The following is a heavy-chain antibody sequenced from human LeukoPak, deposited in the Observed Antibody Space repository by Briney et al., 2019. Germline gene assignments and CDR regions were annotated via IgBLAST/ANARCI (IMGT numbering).Heavy chain of an antibody. J-gene: IGHJ6*03. D-gene: IGHD2-2*01. CDR3: AKRGNPAVGHHYLDV. Sequence: GGSLRLSCAASGFTLSGYDMSWVRQAPGKGLEWVSSITLSGGSTFYADSVKGRFTISRDNSKNTLYLQMNSLGAEDTAVYYCAKRGNPAVGHHYLDVWGEGTTVSVSS. V-gene: IGHV3-23*01. CDR1: GFTLSGYD. CDR2: ITLSGGST.